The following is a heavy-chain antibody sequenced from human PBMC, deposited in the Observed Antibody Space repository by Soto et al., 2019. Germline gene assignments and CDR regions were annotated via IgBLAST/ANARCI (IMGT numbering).Heavy chain of an antibody. CDR2: INAGNGNT. CDR3: ARDSFFYGDYEIDYYYGMDV. V-gene: IGHV1-3*01. Sequence: ASVKVSCKASGYTFTSYAMHWVRQAPGQRLEWMGWINAGNGNTKYSQKFQGRVTITRDTSASTAYMELSSLRSEDTAVYYCARDSFFYGDYEIDYYYGMDVWGQGTTVTVS. D-gene: IGHD4-17*01. J-gene: IGHJ6*02. CDR1: GYTFTSYA.